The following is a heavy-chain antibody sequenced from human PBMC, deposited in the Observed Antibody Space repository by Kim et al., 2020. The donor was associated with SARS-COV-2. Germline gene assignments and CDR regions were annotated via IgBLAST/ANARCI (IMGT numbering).Heavy chain of an antibody. CDR2: IYSGGST. CDR3: ARGWDGNKRGYIET. CDR1: GFTVSTNY. V-gene: IGHV3-66*01. Sequence: GGSLRLSCAASGFTVSTNYMSWVRQAPGKGLEWVSIIYSGGSTYYEASVKSRATISRDHSKNTLYLQMNSLRAEDTAVYYCARGWDGNKRGYIETWVQG. J-gene: IGHJ5*02. D-gene: IGHD1-1*01.